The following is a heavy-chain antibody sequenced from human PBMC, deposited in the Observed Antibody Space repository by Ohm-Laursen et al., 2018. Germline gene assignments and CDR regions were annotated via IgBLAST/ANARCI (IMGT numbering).Heavy chain of an antibody. V-gene: IGHV3-23*01. J-gene: IGHJ4*02. CDR1: RFTFSSYA. D-gene: IGHD3-16*01. CDR3: AKDLGDLNDY. CDR2: ISGSGANI. Sequence: GSLRLSCTASRFTFSSYAMSWVRQTPGKGLEWVSAISGSGANIYYADSVKGRFTISRDNSKATLYLQMNSPRAEDTAVYYCAKDLGDLNDYWGQGTLVTVSS.